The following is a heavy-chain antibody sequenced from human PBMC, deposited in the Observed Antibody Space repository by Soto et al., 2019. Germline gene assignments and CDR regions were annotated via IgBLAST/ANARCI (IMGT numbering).Heavy chain of an antibody. CDR1: GFTFSSYA. D-gene: IGHD3-16*01. V-gene: IGHV3-23*01. Sequence: EVQLLESGGGLVQPGGSLRLSCAASGFTFSSYAMRWVRQAPGKGLEWVSVISGSGDSTYYADSVKGRFTISRDNSKNTLYMQPTSGRGEATAVYHCARRGRGSPYGYWGQGTLVTVPS. J-gene: IGHJ4*02. CDR3: ARRGRGSPYGY. CDR2: ISGSGDST.